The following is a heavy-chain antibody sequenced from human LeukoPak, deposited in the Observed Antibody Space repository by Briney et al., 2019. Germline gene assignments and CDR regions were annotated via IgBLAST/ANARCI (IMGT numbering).Heavy chain of an antibody. CDR2: IYYSGST. Sequence: SETLSLTCTVSGGSISSYYWSWIRQPPGKGLEWIGNIYYSGSTNYNPSLKSRVTISVDTSKNQFSLNLRSVTAADTAVFYCARVHRLVPGPFHIWGQGTMVIVSS. D-gene: IGHD6-6*01. V-gene: IGHV4-59*01. CDR3: ARVHRLVPGPFHI. CDR1: GGSISSYY. J-gene: IGHJ3*02.